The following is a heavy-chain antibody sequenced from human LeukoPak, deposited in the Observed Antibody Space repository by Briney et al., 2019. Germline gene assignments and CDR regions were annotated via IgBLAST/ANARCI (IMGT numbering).Heavy chain of an antibody. CDR1: GFTFSSYA. J-gene: IGHJ4*02. Sequence: PGGSLRLSCAASGFTFSSYAISWVRQAPGKGLEWVSAISGSGGSTYYADSVKGRFTISRDNSKNTLYLQMNSLRAEDTAVYYCAKDATYYYDSSGYYFDYWGQGTLVTVSS. CDR3: AKDATYYYDSSGYYFDY. CDR2: ISGSGGST. D-gene: IGHD3-22*01. V-gene: IGHV3-23*01.